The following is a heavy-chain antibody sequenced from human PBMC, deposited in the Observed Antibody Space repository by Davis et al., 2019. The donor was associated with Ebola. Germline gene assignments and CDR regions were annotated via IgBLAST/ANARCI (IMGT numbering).Heavy chain of an antibody. CDR2: INHSGST. V-gene: IGHV4-34*01. J-gene: IGHJ3*02. CDR1: GGSFSGYY. Sequence: SETLSLTRAVYGGSFSGYYWSWIRQPPGKGLEWIGEINHSGSTNYNPSLKSRVTISVDTSKNQFSLKLSSVTAADTAVYYCARHFHYYDSSGYYDAFDIWGQGTMVTVSS. CDR3: ARHFHYYDSSGYYDAFDI. D-gene: IGHD3-22*01.